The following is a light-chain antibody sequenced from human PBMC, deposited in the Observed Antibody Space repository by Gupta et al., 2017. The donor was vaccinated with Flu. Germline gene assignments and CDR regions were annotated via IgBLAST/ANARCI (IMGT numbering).Light chain of an antibody. V-gene: IGKV3-20*01. Sequence: EIVLTQSPGTLSLSPEERATLSCRASQSVSSSYLPWYQQKPGQAPRLLFYGAASRATGLPDCFSGSGAGTVFTLTISRLEPEYFALYYWQQYGSSRLTFGGGTKVEIK. CDR3: QQYGSSRLT. J-gene: IGKJ4*01. CDR2: GAA. CDR1: QSVSSSY.